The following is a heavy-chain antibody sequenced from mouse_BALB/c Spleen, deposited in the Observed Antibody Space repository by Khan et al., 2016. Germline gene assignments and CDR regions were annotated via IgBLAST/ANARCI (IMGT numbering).Heavy chain of an antibody. J-gene: IGHJ4*01. CDR3: ASDLLWYAMDY. CDR2: IDPYNGGT. CDR1: GYTFTSYN. Sequence: VQLQQPGLELVKPGASVKVSCKASGYTFTSYNMYWVKQSHGKSLEWIGYIDPYNGGTNYNQKFKGKATLTADKSSSTAYMHLNSLTSEDSAGYYCASDLLWYAMDYWGQGTSVTVSS. V-gene: IGHV1S135*01. D-gene: IGHD2-1*01.